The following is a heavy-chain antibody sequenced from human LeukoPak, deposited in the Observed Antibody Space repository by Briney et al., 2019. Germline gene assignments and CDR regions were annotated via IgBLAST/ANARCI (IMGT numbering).Heavy chain of an antibody. CDR1: GYTFSNYG. Sequence: VASVKVSCKASGYTFSNYGFSWVRQAPGQGLEWMGWISAYNGNTNYAQKLQGRVTMTTDTSTTTAYMELRSLISAHTAVYYCARTGWLQSDPFDSWGQGTLVTVSS. CDR2: ISAYNGNT. J-gene: IGHJ4*02. V-gene: IGHV1-18*01. D-gene: IGHD5-24*01. CDR3: ARTGWLQSDPFDS.